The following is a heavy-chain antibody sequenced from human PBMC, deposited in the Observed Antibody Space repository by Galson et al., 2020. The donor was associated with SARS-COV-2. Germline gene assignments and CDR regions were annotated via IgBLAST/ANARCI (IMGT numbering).Heavy chain of an antibody. J-gene: IGHJ6*02. CDR3: AKVAGYGYPSDGMDV. D-gene: IGHD5-18*01. V-gene: IGHV3-9*01. CDR1: GFTFDDYA. Sequence: GGSLRLSCAASGFTFDDYAMHWVRQAPGKGLEWVSGISWNSGSIGYADSVKGRFTISRDNAKNSLYLQMNSLRAEDTALYYCAKVAGYGYPSDGMDVWGQGTTVTVSS. CDR2: ISWNSGSI.